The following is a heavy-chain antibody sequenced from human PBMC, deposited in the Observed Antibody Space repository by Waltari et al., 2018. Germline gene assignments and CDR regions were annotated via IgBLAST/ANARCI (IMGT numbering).Heavy chain of an antibody. V-gene: IGHV4-34*01. CDR3: ARGRRGCSSTSCYSLVRYYYYYMDV. J-gene: IGHJ6*03. CDR2: ITHSGST. CDR1: GGSFSGYY. Sequence: QVQLQQWGAGLLKPSATLSLTCAVYGGSFSGYYWSWIRTPPGKGLERLGEITHSGSTNYNPSLKSRVTISVDTSKNQFSLKLSSVTAADTAVYYCARGRRGCSSTSCYSLVRYYYYYMDVWGKGTTVTVSS. D-gene: IGHD2-2*01.